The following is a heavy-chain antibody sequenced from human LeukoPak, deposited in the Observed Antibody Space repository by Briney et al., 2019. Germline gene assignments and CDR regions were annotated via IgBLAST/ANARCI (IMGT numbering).Heavy chain of an antibody. D-gene: IGHD4-11*01. CDR3: ARAGSNYGDAFDI. Sequence: SETLSLTCTVSGGSISSGGYYWNWIRQHPGKGLEWIGYIYYSGSTYYSPSLKSRLTISLDTSRNQFSLRLNSVTAADTALYYCARAGSNYGDAFDIWGQGTMVTVSS. J-gene: IGHJ3*02. CDR2: IYYSGST. V-gene: IGHV4-31*03. CDR1: GGSISSGGYY.